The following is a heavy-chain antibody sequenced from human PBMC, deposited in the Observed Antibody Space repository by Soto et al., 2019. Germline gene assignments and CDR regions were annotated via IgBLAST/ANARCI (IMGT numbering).Heavy chain of an antibody. J-gene: IGHJ4*02. V-gene: IGHV3-74*01. CDR2: ISGDGVHT. D-gene: IGHD3-16*01. CDR1: GFTFSRYW. CDR3: ARLGFVGEGDF. Sequence: PGGSLRLSCATSGFTFSRYWIHWVRQAPGEGLVWVSRISGDGVHTDYAESVKGRFTVSRDIAKSTGYLQMNNLRAEDTAIYYCARLGFVGEGDFWGQGTLVTVS.